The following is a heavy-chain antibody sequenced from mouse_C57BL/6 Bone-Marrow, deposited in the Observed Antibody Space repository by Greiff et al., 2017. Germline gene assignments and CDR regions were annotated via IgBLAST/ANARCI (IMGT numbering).Heavy chain of an antibody. V-gene: IGHV1-80*01. CDR1: GYAFSSYW. Sequence: VQLKESGAELVKPGASVKISCKASGYAFSSYWMNWVKQRPGKGLEWIGQIYPGDGDTNYNGKFKGKATLTADKSSSTAYMQLSSLTSEDSAVYFCNYGSTAWFAYWGQGTLVTVSA. D-gene: IGHD1-1*01. CDR3: NYGSTAWFAY. CDR2: IYPGDGDT. J-gene: IGHJ3*01.